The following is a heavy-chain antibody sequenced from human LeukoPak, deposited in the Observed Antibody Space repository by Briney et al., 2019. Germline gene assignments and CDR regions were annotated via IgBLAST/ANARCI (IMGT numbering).Heavy chain of an antibody. D-gene: IGHD3-22*01. V-gene: IGHV3-23*01. CDR1: GVSFSGYY. CDR2: ISGSGGST. Sequence: ETLSLTCAVYGVSFSGYYWSWVRQAPGKGLEWVSAISGSGGSTYYADSVKGRFTISRDNSKNTLYLQMNSLRAEDTAVYYCARLQIAMIVADQSYYFDYWGQGTLVTVSS. CDR3: ARLQIAMIVADQSYYFDY. J-gene: IGHJ4*02.